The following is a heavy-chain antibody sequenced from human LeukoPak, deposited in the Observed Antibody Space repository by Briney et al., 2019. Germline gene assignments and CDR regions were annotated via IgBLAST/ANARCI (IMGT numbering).Heavy chain of an antibody. J-gene: IGHJ6*03. D-gene: IGHD3-9*01. Sequence: PSETLSLTCTVSGGFINSYYWSWIRQPAGKGLEWIGRVYTSGITNYNPSLKSRITMSVDTSKDQFSLKLTSVTAADTAVYYCARHNGFDRGYYYYMDVWGKGTTVTVSS. CDR2: VYTSGIT. V-gene: IGHV4-4*07. CDR1: GGFINSYY. CDR3: ARHNGFDRGYYYYMDV.